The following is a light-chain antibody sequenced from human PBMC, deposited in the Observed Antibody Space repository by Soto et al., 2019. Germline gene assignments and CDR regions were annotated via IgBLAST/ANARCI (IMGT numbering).Light chain of an antibody. CDR3: SSYAGSLYV. J-gene: IGLJ1*01. V-gene: IGLV2-8*01. Sequence: QSALTQPPSASGSPGQSVTISCTGTSSDVGGYNYVSWYQQHPGKAPKLMIYEVSKRPSGVPDLFSGSKSGNTASLTVSGLQAEDEADYYCSSYAGSLYVFGTGTKVTVL. CDR1: SSDVGGYNY. CDR2: EVS.